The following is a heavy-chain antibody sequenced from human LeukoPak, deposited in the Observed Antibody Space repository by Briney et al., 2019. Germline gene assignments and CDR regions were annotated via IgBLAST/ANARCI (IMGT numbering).Heavy chain of an antibody. J-gene: IGHJ4*02. Sequence: GGSLRLSCAVSGITLSNYGMSWVRQAPGKGLEWVAGISGSGGSTSYADSVKGRFTISRDNPRNTLYLQMNSLRAEDTAVYFCARRCVVIRVIRAGFHKEAYYFDAWGPGALVTESS. V-gene: IGHV3-23*01. CDR1: GITLSNYG. D-gene: IGHD3-22*01. CDR3: ARRCVVIRVIRAGFHKEAYYFDA. CDR2: ISGSGGST.